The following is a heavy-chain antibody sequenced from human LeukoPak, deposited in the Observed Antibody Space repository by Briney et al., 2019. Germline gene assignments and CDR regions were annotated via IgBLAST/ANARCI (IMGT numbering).Heavy chain of an antibody. CDR2: ISAYNGNT. D-gene: IGHD6-13*01. J-gene: IGHJ4*02. V-gene: IGHV1-18*01. CDR3: ARELYSSSWYGSNY. CDR1: GYTFTSYD. Sequence: ASVKVSCKASGYTFTSYDISWVRQAPGQGLEWMGWISAYNGNTNYAQKLQGRVTMTTDTSTSTAYMELRSLRSDDTAVYYCARELYSSSWYGSNYWGQGTLVTVSS.